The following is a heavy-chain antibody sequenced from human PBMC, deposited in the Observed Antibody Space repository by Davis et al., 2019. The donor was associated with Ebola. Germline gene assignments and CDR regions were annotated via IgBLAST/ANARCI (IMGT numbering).Heavy chain of an antibody. D-gene: IGHD2-2*01. CDR3: ARQGTTSWHS. V-gene: IGHV5-51*01. CDR2: MFPDESDA. J-gene: IGHJ4*02. CDR1: GFAFTNYW. Sequence: GESPKISCTGSGFAFTNYWIGWVRQLPGKGLEWMGFMFPDESDATYSPSFQGQVTFSVDKSIRTAYLHWNSLKASDTATYYCARQGTTSWHSWGQGTLVTVSS.